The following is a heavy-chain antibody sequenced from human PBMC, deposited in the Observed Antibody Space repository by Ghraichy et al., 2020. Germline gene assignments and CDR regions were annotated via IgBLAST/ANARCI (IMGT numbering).Heavy chain of an antibody. Sequence: LSLTCTVSGGSISSSSYYWGWIRQPPGKGLEWIGSIYYSGSTYYNPSLKSRVTISVDTSKNQFSLKLSSVTAADTAVYYCARRNYDILTGYYRGLDYLCQGTLVTVSS. V-gene: IGHV4-39*01. J-gene: IGHJ4*02. CDR1: GGSISSSSYY. D-gene: IGHD3-9*01. CDR3: ARRNYDILTGYYRGLDY. CDR2: IYYSGST.